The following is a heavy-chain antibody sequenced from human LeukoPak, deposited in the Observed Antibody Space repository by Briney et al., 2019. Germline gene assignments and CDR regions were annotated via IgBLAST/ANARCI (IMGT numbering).Heavy chain of an antibody. Sequence: SETLSLTCTVSGGSISSYYWSWIRHPPGKGLEWIGYIYYSGSTNYNPSLKSRVTISVDTSKNQFSLKLSSVTAADTAVYYCARRTTQPLKRSWFDPWGQGTLVTVSS. D-gene: IGHD2-2*01. CDR2: IYYSGST. CDR3: ARRTTQPLKRSWFDP. V-gene: IGHV4-59*08. CDR1: GGSISSYY. J-gene: IGHJ5*02.